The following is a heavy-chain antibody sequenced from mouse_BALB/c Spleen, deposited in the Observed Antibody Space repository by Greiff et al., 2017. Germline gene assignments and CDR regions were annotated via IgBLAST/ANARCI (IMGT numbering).Heavy chain of an antibody. Sequence: EVQGVESGGGLVKPGGSLKLSCAASGFTFSSYTMSWVRQTPEKRLEWVATISSGGSYTYYPDSVKGRFTISRDNAKNTLYLQMSSLKSEDTAMYYCTREERTGTDYWGEGTTLTVSS. J-gene: IGHJ2*01. D-gene: IGHD4-1*01. V-gene: IGHV5-6-4*01. CDR3: TREERTGTDY. CDR2: ISSGGSYT. CDR1: GFTFSSYT.